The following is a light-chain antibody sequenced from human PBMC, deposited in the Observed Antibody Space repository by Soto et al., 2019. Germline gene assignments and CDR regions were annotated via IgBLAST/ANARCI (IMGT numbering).Light chain of an antibody. V-gene: IGKV1-39*01. CDR1: QTISRY. CDR3: QQSYSFTIT. J-gene: IGKJ5*01. CDR2: SAS. Sequence: ASVGDRVTITCRASQTISRYLNWYQQRPGKAPNLLIYSASSLQSGVPSRFSGSGSGTDFTLTISSLQHEDCATYYCQQSYSFTITFGQGTRLEIK.